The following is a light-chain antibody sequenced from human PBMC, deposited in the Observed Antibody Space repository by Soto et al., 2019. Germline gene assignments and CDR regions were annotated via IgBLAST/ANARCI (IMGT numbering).Light chain of an antibody. CDR1: SSDVGSYNP. J-gene: IGLJ1*01. V-gene: IGLV2-23*01. CDR3: FSYAGSSTSYV. CDR2: EGS. Sequence: QSALTQPASVSGSPGQSMTISCTGTSSDVGSYNPVSWYLHHPGKAPKLMIYEGSKRPSGVSNRFSGSKSGNTASLTISGLKAEDEADYYCFSYAGSSTSYVFGTGTKVTVL.